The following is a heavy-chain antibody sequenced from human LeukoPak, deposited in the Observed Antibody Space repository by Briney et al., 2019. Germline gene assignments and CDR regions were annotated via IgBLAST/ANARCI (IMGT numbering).Heavy chain of an antibody. J-gene: IGHJ4*02. CDR1: GFTFSSYE. CDR2: ISSSGSTI. CDR3: ARDMITFGGVTYYFDY. D-gene: IGHD3-16*01. V-gene: IGHV3-48*03. Sequence: GGSLRLSCAASGFTFSSYEMNWVRQAPGKGLEWVSYISSSGSTIYYSDSVKGRFTISRDNAKNSLYLQMNSLRAEDTAVYYCARDMITFGGVTYYFDYWGQGTLVTVSS.